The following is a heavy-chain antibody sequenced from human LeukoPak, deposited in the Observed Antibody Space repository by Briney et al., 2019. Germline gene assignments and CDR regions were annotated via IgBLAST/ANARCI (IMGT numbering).Heavy chain of an antibody. V-gene: IGHV4-30-4*08. CDR2: IYYSGST. J-gene: IGHJ6*03. Sequence: SQTLSLTCTVSGGSISSGDYYWSWIRQPPGKGLEWIGYIYYSGSTYYNPSLKSRVTMSVDTSKNQFSLKLSSVTAADTAVYYCARDGYGSGSYYNVGLDYYYMDVWGKGTTVTVSS. CDR3: ARDGYGSGSYYNVGLDYYYMDV. D-gene: IGHD3-10*01. CDR1: GGSISSGDYY.